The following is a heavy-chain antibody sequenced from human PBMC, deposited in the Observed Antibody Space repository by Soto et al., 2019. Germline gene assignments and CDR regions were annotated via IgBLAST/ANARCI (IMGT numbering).Heavy chain of an antibody. V-gene: IGHV4-38-2*01. CDR3: ARGGGRGYPRYYFDY. Sequence: PSETLSLTCAVSGYSISSGYYWGWIRQPPGKGLEWIGSIYHSGSTNYNPSLKSRVTISVDTSKNQFSLKLSSVTAADTAVYYCARGGGRGYPRYYFDYWGQGTLVTVSS. J-gene: IGHJ4*02. CDR2: IYHSGST. D-gene: IGHD3-16*01. CDR1: GYSISSGYY.